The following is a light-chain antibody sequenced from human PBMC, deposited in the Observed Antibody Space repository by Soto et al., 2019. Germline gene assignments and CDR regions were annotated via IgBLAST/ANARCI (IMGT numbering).Light chain of an antibody. J-gene: IGLJ2*01. CDR3: STWDDSLSSVL. CDR2: END. V-gene: IGLV1-47*01. Sequence: QLVLTQPPSASGTPGQRVTVSCSGSSSTIGSNNVAWYKKLAGSAPKLLIYENDQRPSGVPDRFSGSKSGTSASLAISGLRPEDEATYYCSTWDDSLSSVLSGGGTKVTVL. CDR1: SSTIGSNN.